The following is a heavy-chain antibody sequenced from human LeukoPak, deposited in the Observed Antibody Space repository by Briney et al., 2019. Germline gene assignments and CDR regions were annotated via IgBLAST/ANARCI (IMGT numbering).Heavy chain of an antibody. CDR1: GFTFSSYS. D-gene: IGHD6-13*01. J-gene: IGHJ4*02. CDR3: ARAKSSSSWHDY. CDR2: ISSSSSYI. Sequence: PGGSLRLSCAASGFTFSSYSMNWVRQAPGKGLEWDSSISSSSSYIYYADSVKGRFTISRDNAKNSLYLQMNSLRAEDTAVYYCARAKSSSSWHDYWGQGTLVTVSS. V-gene: IGHV3-21*01.